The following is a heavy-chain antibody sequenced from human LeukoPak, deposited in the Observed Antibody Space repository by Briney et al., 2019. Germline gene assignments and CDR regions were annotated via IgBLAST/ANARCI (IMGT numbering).Heavy chain of an antibody. CDR2: ISSSSSYI. CDR3: ARDTVGATDY. D-gene: IGHD1-26*01. V-gene: IGHV3-21*01. CDR1: GFTFSSYS. Sequence: GGSLRLSCAASGFTFSSYSMNWVRQAPGKGLEWVSSISSSSSYICYADSVKGRFTISRDNAKKSLYLQMNSLRAEDTALYYCARDTVGATDYWGQGTLVTVSS. J-gene: IGHJ4*02.